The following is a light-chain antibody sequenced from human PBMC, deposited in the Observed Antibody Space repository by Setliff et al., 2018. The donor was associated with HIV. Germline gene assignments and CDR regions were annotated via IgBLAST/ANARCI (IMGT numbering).Light chain of an antibody. J-gene: IGLJ1*01. CDR2: NVN. V-gene: IGLV2-23*02. CDR1: SNDVGGPNL. CDR3: CSYSRSSVPYV. Sequence: QSALTQVASVSGSLGQSITISCTGTSNDVGGPNLVSWFRVDPGKAPKLIIFNVNLWASGVSHRFSASKSGNTASLTISGLQSEDEADYYCCSYSRSSVPYVFGSGTKVTVL.